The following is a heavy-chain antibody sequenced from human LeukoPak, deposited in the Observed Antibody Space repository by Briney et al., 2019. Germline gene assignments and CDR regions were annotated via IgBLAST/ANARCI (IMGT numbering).Heavy chain of an antibody. J-gene: IGHJ3*02. CDR3: ARGRGGYNYGHPFDAFDI. CDR2: IYYSGST. CDR1: GGSISSSRYY. D-gene: IGHD5-24*01. Sequence: KASETLSLTCTVSGGSISSSRYYWGWIRQPPGKGLEWIGRIYYSGSTYYNPSLKSRVTISVDTSKNQFSLKLSSVTAADTAVYYCARGRGGYNYGHPFDAFDIWGQGTMVTVSS. V-gene: IGHV4-39*01.